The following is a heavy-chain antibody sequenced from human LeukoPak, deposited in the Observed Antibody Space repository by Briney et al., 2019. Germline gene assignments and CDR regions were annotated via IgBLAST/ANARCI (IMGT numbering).Heavy chain of an antibody. V-gene: IGHV6-1*01. CDR1: GDSVSSDSAA. CDR3: ARGVNTVRIWFDP. D-gene: IGHD3-10*01. CDR2: TYYRSKWYN. Sequence: SQTLSLTCAISGDSVSSDSAAWNWIRQSPWRGLEWLGRTYYRSKWYNDHAVSVKSRITINPDTSRNQFSLQLNSVTPEDTAVYYCARGVNTVRIWFDPWGQGTLVTVSS. J-gene: IGHJ5*02.